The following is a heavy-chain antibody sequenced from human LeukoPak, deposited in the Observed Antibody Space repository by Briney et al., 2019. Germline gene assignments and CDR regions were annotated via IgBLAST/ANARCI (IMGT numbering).Heavy chain of an antibody. CDR2: ISSSGSTI. J-gene: IGHJ6*03. V-gene: IGHV3-11*01. CDR1: GFTFSDYY. Sequence: PGGSLRLSCAASGFTFSDYYMSWIRQAPGKGLEWVSYISSSGSTIYYADSVKGRFTISRDNAKNSLYLQMNSLRAEDTAVYYCARDFVQRAYYYGSGSYFYYMDVWGKGTTVTISS. CDR3: ARDFVQRAYYYGSGSYFYYMDV. D-gene: IGHD3-10*01.